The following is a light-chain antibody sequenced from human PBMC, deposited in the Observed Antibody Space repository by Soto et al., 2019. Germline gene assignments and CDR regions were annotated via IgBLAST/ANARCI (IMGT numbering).Light chain of an antibody. J-gene: IGKJ4*01. Sequence: EIVMTQSPATLSVSPGERATLSCRASQSISSNLAWYQQKPGQAPRLLIYGASTRATNIPARFSGSGSGTEFTLTISSLQSEDLAVYYCQQFNRWPLTFGGGTKVDIK. CDR2: GAS. CDR3: QQFNRWPLT. V-gene: IGKV3-15*01. CDR1: QSISSN.